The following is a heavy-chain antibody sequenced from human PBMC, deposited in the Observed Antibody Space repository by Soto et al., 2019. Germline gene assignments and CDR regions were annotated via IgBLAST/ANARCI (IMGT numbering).Heavy chain of an antibody. D-gene: IGHD6-19*01. Sequence: GGSLRLSCAASGFTFSSYAMHWVRQAPGEGLEWVAVISYDGSNKYYADSVQGRFTISRDNSKNTLSLQMSSLRAEDTAVYYCAKVTSAWYLGAFDIWGQGTMVTVSS. CDR2: ISYDGSNK. CDR3: AKVTSAWYLGAFDI. CDR1: GFTFSSYA. J-gene: IGHJ3*02. V-gene: IGHV3-30-3*01.